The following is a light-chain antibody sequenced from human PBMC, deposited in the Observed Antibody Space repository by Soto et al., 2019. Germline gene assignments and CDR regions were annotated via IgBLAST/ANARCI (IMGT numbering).Light chain of an antibody. V-gene: IGLV1-44*01. CDR1: RSNIGNNA. CDR2: NNN. J-gene: IGLJ3*02. CDR3: ATWDDSLNARGV. Sequence: QSVLTQTPSESGTPGQTVTISCSGSRSNIGNNAVSWYQQFPGTAPKLLIYNNNQRPSGVPDRFSGSKSGTSASLAISGLQSEDEADYYCATWDDSLNARGVFGGGTKLTLL.